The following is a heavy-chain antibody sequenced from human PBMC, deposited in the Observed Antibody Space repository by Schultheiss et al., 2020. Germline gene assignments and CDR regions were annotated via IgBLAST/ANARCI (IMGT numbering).Heavy chain of an antibody. J-gene: IGHJ5*02. V-gene: IGHV4-61*02. CDR1: GGSISSGGYS. D-gene: IGHD4-17*01. CDR3: ARGVPYGP. Sequence: LRLSCAVSGGSISSGGYSWSWIRQPAGKGLEWIGRIYTSGSTNYNPSLKSRVTMSVDTSKNQFSLKLSSVTAADTAVYYCARGVPYGPWGQGTLVTVSS. CDR2: IYTSGST.